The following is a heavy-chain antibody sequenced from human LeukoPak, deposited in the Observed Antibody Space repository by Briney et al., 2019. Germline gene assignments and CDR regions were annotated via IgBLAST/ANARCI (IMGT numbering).Heavy chain of an antibody. CDR2: INHSGST. CDR1: GGSFSGYY. D-gene: IGHD3-22*01. Sequence: SETLSLTCAVYGGSFSGYYWSWIRQPPGKGLEWIGEINHSGSTNYNPSLKSRVTISVDTSKNQFSLKLSSVTAADTAVYYCARALGYDSSGDSDYWGQGTLVTVSS. CDR3: ARALGYDSSGDSDY. J-gene: IGHJ4*02. V-gene: IGHV4-34*01.